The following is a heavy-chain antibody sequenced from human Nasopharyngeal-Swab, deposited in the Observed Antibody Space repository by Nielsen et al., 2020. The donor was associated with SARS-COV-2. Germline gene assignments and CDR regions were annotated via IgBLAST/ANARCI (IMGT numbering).Heavy chain of an antibody. CDR3: TCAPETTTHPAY. D-gene: IGHD4-17*01. V-gene: IGHV3-53*01. CDR1: EITVSANY. J-gene: IGHJ4*02. CDR2: IYSDGTT. Sequence: GESLKISCAASEITVSANYMTWVRQAPGKGLEWVSLIYSDGTTYYADSVKGRFTISRDKSKNTLYLQMNSLRAEDTAVYYCTCAPETTTHPAYWGRGTLVTVSS.